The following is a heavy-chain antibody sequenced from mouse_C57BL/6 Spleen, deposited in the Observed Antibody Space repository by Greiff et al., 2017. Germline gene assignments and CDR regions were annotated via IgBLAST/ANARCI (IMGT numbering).Heavy chain of an antibody. D-gene: IGHD1-2*01. CDR3: ARGFHYYGFDY. CDR1: GYTFTSYW. CDR2: IDPSDSET. J-gene: IGHJ2*01. Sequence: VQLQQPGAELVRPGSSVKLSCKASGYTFTSYWMHWVKQRPIQGLEWIGNIDPSDSETHYNQKFKDKATLTVDKSSSTAYMQLSSLTSEDSAVYYCARGFHYYGFDYWGQGTTLTVSS. V-gene: IGHV1-52*01.